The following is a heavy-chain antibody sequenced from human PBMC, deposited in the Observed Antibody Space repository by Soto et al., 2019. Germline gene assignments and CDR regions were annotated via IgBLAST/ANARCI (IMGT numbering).Heavy chain of an antibody. V-gene: IGHV4-30-4*01. CDR3: AGSLEWLLLGAFDI. D-gene: IGHD3-3*01. J-gene: IGHJ3*02. CDR2: IYYSGST. Sequence: SETLSLTCTVSGGSISSGDYYWSWIRQPPGKGLEWIGYIYYSGSTYYNPSLKSRVTISVETSKNQFSLKLSSVTAADTALYYCAGSLEWLLLGAFDIWGQGTMVTVSS. CDR1: GGSISSGDYY.